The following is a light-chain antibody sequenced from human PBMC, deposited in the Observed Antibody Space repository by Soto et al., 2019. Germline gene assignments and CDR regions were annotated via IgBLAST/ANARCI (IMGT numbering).Light chain of an antibody. CDR2: AAS. CDR1: QAISTY. Sequence: DIQMTQSPSSLSESAGDRVTITCRASQAISTYLNWYQQKPGKAPKLLIYAASSLQSGVPSRFSGSGSETDFTLTISSLQPEDFATYSCQQSYSTTWTFGKGTKVEIQ. CDR3: QQSYSTTWT. V-gene: IGKV1-39*01. J-gene: IGKJ1*01.